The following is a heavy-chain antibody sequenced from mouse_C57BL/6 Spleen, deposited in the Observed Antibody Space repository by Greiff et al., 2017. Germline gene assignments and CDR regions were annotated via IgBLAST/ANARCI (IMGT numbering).Heavy chain of an antibody. J-gene: IGHJ1*03. CDR3: ARPITTVVANWYFDV. CDR1: GYAFSSSW. V-gene: IGHV1-82*01. CDR2: IYPGDGDT. Sequence: VQGVESGPELVKPGASVKISCKASGYAFSSSWMNWVKQRPGKGLEWIGRIYPGDGDTNYNGKFKGKATLTADKSSSTAYMQLSSLTSEDSAVYYCARPITTVVANWYFDVWGTGTTVTVSS. D-gene: IGHD1-1*01.